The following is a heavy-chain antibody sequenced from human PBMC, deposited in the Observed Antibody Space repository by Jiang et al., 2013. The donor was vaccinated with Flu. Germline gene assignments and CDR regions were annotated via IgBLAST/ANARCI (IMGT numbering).Heavy chain of an antibody. Sequence: AEVKKPGASVKVSCKASGYTFTSYYMHWVRQAPGQGLEWMGIINPSGGSTSYAQKFQGRVTMTRDTSTSTVYMELSSLRSEDTAVYYCARDHYYDSSGYYLHAFDIWGQGTMVTVSS. J-gene: IGHJ3*02. D-gene: IGHD3-22*01. CDR1: GYTFTSYY. CDR3: ARDHYYDSSGYYLHAFDI. V-gene: IGHV1-46*01. CDR2: INPSGGST.